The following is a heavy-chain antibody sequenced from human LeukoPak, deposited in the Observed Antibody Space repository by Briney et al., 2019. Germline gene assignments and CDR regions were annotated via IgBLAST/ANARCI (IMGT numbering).Heavy chain of an antibody. V-gene: IGHV4-34*01. D-gene: IGHD6-13*01. J-gene: IGHJ6*04. CDR3: ARHRRLYSSSFLLLDV. CDR1: GGSFSGYY. Sequence: PSETLSLTCAVYGGSFSGYYWSWIRQPPGEGLEWIGEINHSGSTNYNPSLKSRVTISVDTSKNQFSLKLSSVTAADTAVYYCARHRRLYSSSFLLLDVWGKGTTVTVSS. CDR2: INHSGST.